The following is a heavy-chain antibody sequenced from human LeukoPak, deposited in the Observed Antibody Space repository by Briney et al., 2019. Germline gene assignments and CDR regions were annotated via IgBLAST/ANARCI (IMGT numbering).Heavy chain of an antibody. V-gene: IGHV3-9*01. CDR2: ISWNSGSI. J-gene: IGHJ4*02. CDR3: ASDYYDSSGYTLDY. D-gene: IGHD3-22*01. Sequence: GRSLRLSCAASGFTFDDYAMHWVRQAPGKGLEWVSGISWNSGSIGYADSVKGRFTISRDNAKNSLYLQMNSLRAEDTAVYYCASDYYDSSGYTLDYWGQGTLVTVSS. CDR1: GFTFDDYA.